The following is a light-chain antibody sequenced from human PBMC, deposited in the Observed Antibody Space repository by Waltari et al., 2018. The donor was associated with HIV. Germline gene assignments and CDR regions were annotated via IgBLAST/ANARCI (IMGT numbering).Light chain of an antibody. V-gene: IGKV3-15*01. Sequence: EIVMTQSPAILSVSPGERATLSCRASQGVTINLAWYQQKPGQAPRLLIYVASTRATGIPARFSGSGSGTEFTLTISSLQSEDFAVYYCQQYDKWPLTFGGGTKVEI. CDR3: QQYDKWPLT. CDR2: VAS. CDR1: QGVTIN. J-gene: IGKJ4*01.